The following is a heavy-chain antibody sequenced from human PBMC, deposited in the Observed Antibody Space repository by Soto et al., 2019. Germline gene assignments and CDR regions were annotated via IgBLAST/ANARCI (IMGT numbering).Heavy chain of an antibody. Sequence: PSETLSLTCAVSGGSISSGGYSWSWIRQPPGKGLEWIGYIYHSGSTNYNPSLKSRVTISVDTSKNQFSLKLSSVTAADTAVYYCARDGPPTDYWGQGTQVTVSS. CDR1: GGSISSGGYS. CDR2: IYHSGST. CDR3: ARDGPPTDY. J-gene: IGHJ4*02. V-gene: IGHV4-61*08.